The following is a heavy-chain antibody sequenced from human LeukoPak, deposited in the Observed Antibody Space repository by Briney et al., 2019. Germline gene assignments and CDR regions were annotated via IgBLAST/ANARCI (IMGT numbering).Heavy chain of an antibody. J-gene: IGHJ6*02. CDR1: GGSISSYY. Sequence: KPSETLSLTCTVSGGSISSYYWSWIRQTPGKGLEWIGYIYYSGSTNYNPSLKSRVTISVGTSKNQFSLKLSSVTAADTAVYCCARAGYSNYWNYYYYGMDVWGQGTTVTVSS. D-gene: IGHD4-11*01. V-gene: IGHV4-59*01. CDR3: ARAGYSNYWNYYYYGMDV. CDR2: IYYSGST.